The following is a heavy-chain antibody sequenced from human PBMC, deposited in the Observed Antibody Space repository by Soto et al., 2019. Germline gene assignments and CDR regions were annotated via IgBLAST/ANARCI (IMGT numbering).Heavy chain of an antibody. Sequence: SETLSLTCTVSGGAISSYYWSWIRQPPGKGLEWIGYIYYSVSTNYNPSLKSRVTISVDTSKNQFSLKLSSVTAADTAVYYCARAGTRGYWFDRWGHGKLVTVSP. J-gene: IGHJ5*02. D-gene: IGHD6-13*01. CDR3: ARAGTRGYWFDR. CDR2: IYYSVST. CDR1: GGAISSYY. V-gene: IGHV4-59*01.